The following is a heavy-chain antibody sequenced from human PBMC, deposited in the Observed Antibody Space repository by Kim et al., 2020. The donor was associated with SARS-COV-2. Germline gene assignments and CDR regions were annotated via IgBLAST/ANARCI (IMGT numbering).Heavy chain of an antibody. CDR3: VRGGGRFDY. V-gene: IGHV4-59*13. J-gene: IGHJ4*02. CDR2: IYYSGTT. CDR1: GGSITNYY. Sequence: SETLSLTCSVSGGSITNYYWSWIRQSPEKGLEWIGYIYYSGTTNNNPSLKSRVTISVDTSKSQFSLKLTSVTAADTAVYYCVRGGGRFDYWGQGTLVTVSS. D-gene: IGHD3-16*01.